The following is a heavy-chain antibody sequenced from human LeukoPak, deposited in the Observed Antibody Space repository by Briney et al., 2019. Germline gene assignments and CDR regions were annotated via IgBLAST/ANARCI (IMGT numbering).Heavy chain of an antibody. Sequence: SETLSLTCIVSGGSISSHYWSWIRQPPGKGLEWIGYIYYSGSTNYNPSLKSRVTISVDTSKNQFSLKLSSVTAADTAVYYCARAGIYYYDSSGYYPFYYFDYWGQGTLVTVSS. J-gene: IGHJ4*02. D-gene: IGHD3-22*01. V-gene: IGHV4-59*11. CDR1: GGSISSHY. CDR2: IYYSGST. CDR3: ARAGIYYYDSSGYYPFYYFDY.